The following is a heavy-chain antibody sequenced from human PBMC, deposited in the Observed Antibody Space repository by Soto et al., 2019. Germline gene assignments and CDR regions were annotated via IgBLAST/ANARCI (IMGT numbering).Heavy chain of an antibody. V-gene: IGHV1-18*01. D-gene: IGHD3-3*01. CDR2: ISAYNGNT. Sequence: GASVKVSCKASGYTFTSYGISWVRQAPGQGLEWMGWISAYNGNTNYAQKLQGRVTMTTDTSTSTAYMELRSLRSDDTAVYYCARVITIFGVVDTDYYYQDVWGKGTTVTVSS. CDR1: GYTFTSYG. CDR3: ARVITIFGVVDTDYYYQDV. J-gene: IGHJ6*03.